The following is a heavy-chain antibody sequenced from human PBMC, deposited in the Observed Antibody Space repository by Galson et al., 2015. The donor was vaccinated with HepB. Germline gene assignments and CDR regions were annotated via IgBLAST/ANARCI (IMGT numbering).Heavy chain of an antibody. CDR1: GGTFSSYA. J-gene: IGHJ4*02. CDR2: IIPIFGTA. V-gene: IGHV1-69*13. Sequence: SVKVSCKASGGTFSSYAISWVRQAPGQGLEWMGGIIPIFGTANYAQKFQGRVTITADESTSTAYMELSSLRSEDTAVYYCARRADSGVGATPPAYFDYWGQGILVTVSS. D-gene: IGHD1-26*01. CDR3: ARRADSGVGATPPAYFDY.